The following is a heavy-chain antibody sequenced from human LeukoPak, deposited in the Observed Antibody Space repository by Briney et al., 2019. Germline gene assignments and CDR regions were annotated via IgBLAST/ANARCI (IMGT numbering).Heavy chain of an antibody. CDR1: GGTFSSYA. CDR3: ARDPSLWFGENKTNLYFDY. J-gene: IGHJ4*02. CDR2: IIPIFGTA. V-gene: IGHV1-69*05. D-gene: IGHD3-10*01. Sequence: SVKVSCKASGGTFSSYAISWVRQAPGQGLEWMGRIIPIFGTANCAQKFRGRVTITTDESTSTAYMELSSLRSEDTAVYYCARDPSLWFGENKTNLYFDYWGQGTLVTVSS.